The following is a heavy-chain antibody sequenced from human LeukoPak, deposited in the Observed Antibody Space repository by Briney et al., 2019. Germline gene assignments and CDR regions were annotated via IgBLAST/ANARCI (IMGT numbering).Heavy chain of an antibody. J-gene: IGHJ4*02. CDR2: IYYSGST. CDR1: GGSISSYY. V-gene: IGHV4-59*08. Sequence: SETLSLTCTVSGGSISSYYWSWIRQPPGKGLEWIGYIYYSGSTDYNPSLKSRVTISVDTSKNQFSLKLSSVTAADTAVYYCARNSGYVDYWGQGTLVTVSS. D-gene: IGHD1-26*01. CDR3: ARNSGYVDY.